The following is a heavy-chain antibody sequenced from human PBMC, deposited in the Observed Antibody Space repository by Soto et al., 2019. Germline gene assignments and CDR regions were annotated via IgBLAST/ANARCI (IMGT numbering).Heavy chain of an antibody. D-gene: IGHD6-13*01. CDR3: ARGGSSSWYDYYGMDV. CDR1: GGSISSYY. J-gene: IGHJ6*02. CDR2: IYYSGST. V-gene: IGHV4-59*01. Sequence: PSETLCLTCTVSGGSISSYYWSGIRQPPGKGLEWIGYIYYSGSTNYNPSLKSRVTISVDTSKNQFSLKLSSVTAADTAVYYCARGGSSSWYDYYGMDVWGQGTTVTVSS.